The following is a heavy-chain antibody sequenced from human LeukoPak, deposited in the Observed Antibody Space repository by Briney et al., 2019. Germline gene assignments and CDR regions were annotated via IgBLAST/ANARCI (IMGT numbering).Heavy chain of an antibody. CDR3: ARDDGLGYSSSGFDY. CDR2: IYYSGST. J-gene: IGHJ4*02. V-gene: IGHV4-39*07. D-gene: IGHD6-6*01. Sequence: SETLSLTCTVSGGSISSSSYYWGWIRQPPGKGLEWIGSIYYSGSTNYNPSLKSRVTISVDTSKNQFSLKLSSVTAADTAVYYCARDDGLGYSSSGFDYWGQGTLVTVSS. CDR1: GGSISSSSYY.